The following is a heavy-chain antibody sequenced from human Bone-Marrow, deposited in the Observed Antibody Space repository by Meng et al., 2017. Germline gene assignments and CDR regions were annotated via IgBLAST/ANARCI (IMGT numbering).Heavy chain of an antibody. Sequence: QLQLQESGSGLVKPSQTLSLTCAVSGGSISSGGYSWSWIRQPPGKGLEWIGYIHYSGSTYYSPSLKSRVTISVDTSKNQLSLKLSSMTAADTAVYYCARYVFDSSSLYSNWFDPWGQGTLVTVSS. V-gene: IGHV4-30-2*05. CDR2: IHYSGST. D-gene: IGHD3-22*01. J-gene: IGHJ5*02. CDR1: GGSISSGGYS. CDR3: ARYVFDSSSLYSNWFDP.